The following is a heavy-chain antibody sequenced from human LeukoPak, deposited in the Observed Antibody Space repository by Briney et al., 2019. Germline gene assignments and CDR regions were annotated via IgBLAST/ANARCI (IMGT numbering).Heavy chain of an antibody. D-gene: IGHD5-12*01. V-gene: IGHV4-30-4*01. CDR1: GGSISTGDYY. J-gene: IGHJ6*02. CDR2: IYNSGLT. Sequence: PSETLSLTCSVSGGSISTGDYYWAWIRQPPGRGLEWIGYIYNSGLTYYNPSLKSRVTISVDTSKNQFSLKLSSVTAADTAVYFCAREDVVATGWGADSTMVHQGMDVWGQGTTVIVSS. CDR3: AREDVVATGWGADSTMVHQGMDV.